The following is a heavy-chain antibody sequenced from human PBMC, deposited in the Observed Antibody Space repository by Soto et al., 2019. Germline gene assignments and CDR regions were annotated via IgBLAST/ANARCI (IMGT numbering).Heavy chain of an antibody. CDR1: GYTFTGYY. Sequence: ASVKVSCKASGYTFTGYYMHWVRQAPGQGLEWMGWINPNSGGTNYAQKFQGWVTMTTDTSTSTAYMELRSLRSDDTAVYYCARVVGALGHWFDPWGQGTLVTVSS. CDR3: ARVVGALGHWFDP. D-gene: IGHD1-26*01. V-gene: IGHV1-2*04. CDR2: INPNSGGT. J-gene: IGHJ5*02.